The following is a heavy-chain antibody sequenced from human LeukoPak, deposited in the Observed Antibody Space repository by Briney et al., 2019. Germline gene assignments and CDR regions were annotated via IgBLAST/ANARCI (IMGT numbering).Heavy chain of an antibody. CDR2: NNHSSST. CDR3: ARALWGAVAGTLRWFDI. J-gene: IGHJ5*02. D-gene: IGHD6-19*01. CDR1: GGSISSSNW. V-gene: IGHV4-4*02. Sequence: TSGTLSLTCAVSGGSISSSNWWSWVRQPPRKGLEWIGENNHSSSTNYNPCIKSRVTISVDKSKNQFSLKLSSVTAADTAVYYCARALWGAVAGTLRWFDIWGQGKLVTVS.